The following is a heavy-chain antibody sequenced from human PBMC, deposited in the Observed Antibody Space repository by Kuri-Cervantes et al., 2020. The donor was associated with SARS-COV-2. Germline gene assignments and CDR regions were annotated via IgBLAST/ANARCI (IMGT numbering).Heavy chain of an antibody. Sequence: SVKVSCKASGDTFTSYAINWVRQAPGQGLEWMGKIIPIPGIADYAQKFQGRVTITANESTSTAYMELSSLRSEDTAVYYCARPMVRGVMHYYYYGMDVWGQGTTVTVSS. CDR3: ARPMVRGVMHYYYYGMDV. D-gene: IGHD3-10*01. CDR2: IIPIPGIA. V-gene: IGHV1-69*04. J-gene: IGHJ6*02. CDR1: GDTFTSYA.